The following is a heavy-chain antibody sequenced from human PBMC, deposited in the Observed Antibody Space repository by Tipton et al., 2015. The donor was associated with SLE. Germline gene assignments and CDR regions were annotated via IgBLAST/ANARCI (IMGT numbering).Heavy chain of an antibody. CDR2: IYYSGST. V-gene: IGHV4-39*01. J-gene: IGHJ3*02. CDR1: GGSISSSSYY. D-gene: IGHD1-26*01. Sequence: TLSLTCTVSGGSISSSSYYWGWIRQPPGKGLEWIGSIYYSGSTYYNPSLKSRVTISVDTSKNQFSLKLSSVTAADTAVYYCAGSYLDAFDIWGQGTMVTVTS. CDR3: AGSYLDAFDI.